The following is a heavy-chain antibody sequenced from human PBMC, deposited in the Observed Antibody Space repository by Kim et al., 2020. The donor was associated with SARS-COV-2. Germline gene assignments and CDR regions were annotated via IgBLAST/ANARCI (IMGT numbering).Heavy chain of an antibody. CDR1: GFTFSSYW. D-gene: IGHD3-10*01. CDR2: IKQDGSEK. Sequence: GGSLRLSCAASGFTFSSYWMSWVRQAPGKGLEWVANIKQDGSEKYYVDSVKGRFTISRDNAKNSLYLQMNSLRAEDTAVYYCARVAYYYGSGSYYVDYWGQGTLVTVSS. CDR3: ARVAYYYGSGSYYVDY. J-gene: IGHJ4*02. V-gene: IGHV3-7*01.